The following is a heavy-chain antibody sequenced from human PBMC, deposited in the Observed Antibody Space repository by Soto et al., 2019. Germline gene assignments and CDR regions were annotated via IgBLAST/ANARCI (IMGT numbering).Heavy chain of an antibody. CDR2: IIPVFGII. D-gene: IGHD6-19*01. CDR1: GGNPSNSA. CDR3: AGGRIVVAGSSAYYSMDV. V-gene: IGHV1-69*01. Sequence: QVHLLLQSGAEVKKPGSSVKVACKASGGNPSNSAISWVRQAPGQGLEWMGGIIPVFGIISHAQNFQGRVTITADESMSTAYMALSSLRSEDTAVYFCAGGRIVVAGSSAYYSMDVWGEGTTVTFSS. J-gene: IGHJ6*04.